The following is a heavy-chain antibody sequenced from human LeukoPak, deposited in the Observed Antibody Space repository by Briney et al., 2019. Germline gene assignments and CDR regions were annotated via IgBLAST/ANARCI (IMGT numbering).Heavy chain of an antibody. Sequence: GGSLRLSCAASGFTFDDYGMSWVRQAPGKGLEWVSAINWNGGSTGYADSVKGRFTISRDNAKNSLYLQMNSLRAEDTALCYCARGTTLAAAGTPFDYWGQGTLVTVSS. J-gene: IGHJ4*02. V-gene: IGHV3-20*04. CDR1: GFTFDDYG. D-gene: IGHD6-13*01. CDR2: INWNGGST. CDR3: ARGTTLAAAGTPFDY.